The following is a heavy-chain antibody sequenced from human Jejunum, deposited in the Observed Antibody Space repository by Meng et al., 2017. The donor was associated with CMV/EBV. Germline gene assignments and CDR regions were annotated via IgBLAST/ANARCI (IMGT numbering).Heavy chain of an antibody. V-gene: IGHV3-21*01. J-gene: IGHJ5*02. CDR2: ISGSSTYI. Sequence: ASGFTFTSYSITWVRQAPVKGLEWLSSISGSSTYIYHADSVKGRFTISRDNAKNSVYLQMNGLRAEDAAVYYCARAIDYGDPNWFDTWGQGTLVTVSS. CDR1: GFTFTSYS. D-gene: IGHD4-17*01. CDR3: ARAIDYGDPNWFDT.